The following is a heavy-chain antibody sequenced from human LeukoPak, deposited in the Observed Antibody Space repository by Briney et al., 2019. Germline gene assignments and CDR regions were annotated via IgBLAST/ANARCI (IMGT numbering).Heavy chain of an antibody. CDR1: GFTFSSYR. D-gene: IGHD5-12*01. CDR2: ISSSSSIT. V-gene: IGHV3-48*02. CDR3: ARSGYSGYEFDH. Sequence: GSLRLSCAVSGFTFSSYRMNWVRQAPGMGLEWVSYISSSSSITYYADSVKGRFTISRDNAKNSLYLQMDSLRDEDTAVYYCARSGYSGYEFDHWGQGTRVTVSS. J-gene: IGHJ4*02.